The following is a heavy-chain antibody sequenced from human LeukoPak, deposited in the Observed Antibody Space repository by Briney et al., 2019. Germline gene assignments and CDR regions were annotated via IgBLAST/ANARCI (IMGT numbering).Heavy chain of an antibody. CDR2: IRYDGSNK. J-gene: IGHJ4*02. CDR1: GFTFSSYG. D-gene: IGHD2-15*01. Sequence: PGGSPRLSCAASGFTFSSYGMHWVRQAPGKGLEWVAFIRYDGSNKYYADSVKGRFTISRDNSKNTLYLQMNSLRAEDTAVYYCAKDQGYCSGGSCYPDYWGQGTLVTVSS. CDR3: AKDQGYCSGGSCYPDY. V-gene: IGHV3-30*02.